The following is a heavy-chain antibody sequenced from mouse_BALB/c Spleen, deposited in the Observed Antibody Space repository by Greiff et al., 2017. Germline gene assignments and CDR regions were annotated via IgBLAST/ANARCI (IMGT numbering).Heavy chain of an antibody. CDR1: GFTFSSYA. CDR2: ISSGGSYT. Sequence: EVQLVESGGGLVKPGGSLKLSCAASGFTFSSYAMSWVRQSPEKRLEWVAEISSGGSYTYYPDTVTGRFTISRDNAKNTLYLEMSSLRSEDTAMYYCAYYDYDYYAMDYWGQGTSVTVSS. J-gene: IGHJ4*01. D-gene: IGHD2-4*01. CDR3: AYYDYDYYAMDY. V-gene: IGHV5-9-4*01.